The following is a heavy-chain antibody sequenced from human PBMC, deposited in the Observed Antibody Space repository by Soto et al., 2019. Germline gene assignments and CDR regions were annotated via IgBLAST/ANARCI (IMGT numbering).Heavy chain of an antibody. V-gene: IGHV1-69*13. J-gene: IGHJ6*02. CDR1: GHTFSSHS. CDR3: ATGSFTSTGGRIGYHYNAMDV. D-gene: IGHD2-2*01. Sequence: SVKVSCKSSGHTFSSHSINWVRQAPGQGLEWMGGVIPIFGPANFAKKFQGRVTITADESTTTAYMELDSLRSEDTAVYYCATGSFTSTGGRIGYHYNAMDVWGQGTTVTVSS. CDR2: VIPIFGPA.